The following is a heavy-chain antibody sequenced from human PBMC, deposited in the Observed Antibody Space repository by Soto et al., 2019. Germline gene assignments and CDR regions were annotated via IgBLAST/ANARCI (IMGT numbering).Heavy chain of an antibody. CDR2: MTANNGNT. D-gene: IGHD2-15*01. CDR3: ARDLGLGYCSGGSCYSAAWFDP. CDR1: GYTFPTYD. Sequence: GASVKVSCKASGYTFPTYDIVWLRQPNGQGHEWKGWMTANNGNTDYAQKFQGRVTMTGDTSMSTAYMELRSLRSDDTAVYYCARDLGLGYCSGGSCYSAAWFDPWGQGTLVTVSS. J-gene: IGHJ5*02. V-gene: IGHV1-8*02.